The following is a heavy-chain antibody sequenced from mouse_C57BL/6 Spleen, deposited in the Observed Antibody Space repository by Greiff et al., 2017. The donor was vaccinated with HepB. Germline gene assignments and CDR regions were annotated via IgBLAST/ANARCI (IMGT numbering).Heavy chain of an antibody. CDR3: AREGVTTLYYFDY. CDR2: ISDGGSYT. Sequence: EVKLMESGGGLVKPGGSLKLSCAASGFTFSSYAMSWVRQTPEKRLEWVATISDGGSYTYYPDNVKGRFTISRDNAKNNLYLQMSHLKSEDTAMYYCAREGVTTLYYFDYWGQGTTLTVSS. D-gene: IGHD2-2*01. V-gene: IGHV5-4*01. CDR1: GFTFSSYA. J-gene: IGHJ2*01.